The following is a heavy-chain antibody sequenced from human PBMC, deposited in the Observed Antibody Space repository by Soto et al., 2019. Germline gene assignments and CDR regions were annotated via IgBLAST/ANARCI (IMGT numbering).Heavy chain of an antibody. CDR1: GGSISSGGYY. V-gene: IGHV4-31*03. Sequence: SETLSLTCTVSGGSISSGGYYWSWIRQHPGKGLEWIGYIYYSGSTYYDPSLTSRVTISVDTSKNQFSLKLSAVTAADTAVYYCARLAVVVVVPAAMSVGGLFAFDIWGQGTMVTVSS. J-gene: IGHJ3*02. CDR3: ARLAVVVVVPAAMSVGGLFAFDI. CDR2: IYYSGST. D-gene: IGHD2-2*01.